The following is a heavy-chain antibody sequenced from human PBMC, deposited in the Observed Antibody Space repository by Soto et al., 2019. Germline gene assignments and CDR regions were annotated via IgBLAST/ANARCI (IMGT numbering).Heavy chain of an antibody. D-gene: IGHD3-16*01. CDR1: GFSLNTRDVG. V-gene: IGHV2-5*02. CDR2: VYWDDDK. Sequence: QITLNESGPALVKPTQTLTLTCTFSGFSLNTRDVGVGWIRQPPGKALEWLGVVYWDDDKTYSPSLKSRLTITKDTPKNQVVLRMTKMDPVDTATYYCAHCRGGGASFWGQGTLVTVSS. J-gene: IGHJ4*02. CDR3: AHCRGGGASF.